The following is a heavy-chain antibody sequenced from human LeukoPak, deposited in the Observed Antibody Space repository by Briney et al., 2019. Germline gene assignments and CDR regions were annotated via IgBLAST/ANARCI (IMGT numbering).Heavy chain of an antibody. CDR2: IWYDGSNK. D-gene: IGHD6-13*01. J-gene: IGHJ4*02. CDR3: ARDPISLRSSSPFDY. Sequence: GGSLRLSCAASGFTFSIYGMHWVRQAPGKGLEWVAVIWYDGSNKYYADSVRGRFTISRDNSKNTLYLQMNSLRAEDTAVYYCARDPISLRSSSPFDYWGQGTLVTVSS. CDR1: GFTFSIYG. V-gene: IGHV3-33*01.